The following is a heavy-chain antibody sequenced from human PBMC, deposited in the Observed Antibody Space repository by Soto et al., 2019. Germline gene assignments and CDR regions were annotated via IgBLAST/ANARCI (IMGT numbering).Heavy chain of an antibody. CDR2: INPNSGGT. D-gene: IGHD1-26*01. CDR1: GYTFTEYY. J-gene: IGHJ6*02. Sequence: QVQLEQSGAEVKKPGASVKVSCKASGYTFTEYYIHWVRQAPEQGLVWMGWINPNSGGTKYAQKFKGWVPLTVNPSIRTAYMEQSSLKSDHTAVYYGARSLGGGGDYYYGMDVWGQGTTVTVSS. V-gene: IGHV1-2*04. CDR3: ARSLGGGGDYYYGMDV.